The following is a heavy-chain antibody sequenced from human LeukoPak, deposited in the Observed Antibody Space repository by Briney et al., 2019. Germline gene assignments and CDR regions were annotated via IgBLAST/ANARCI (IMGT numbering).Heavy chain of an antibody. Sequence: GGSLRLSCTVSGFTVSSNSMSWVRQAPGKGLEWVSYISSSSSTIYYADSVKGRFTISRDNARNSLYLQMNSLRAEDTAVYYCARSKGQDITYYYGSGSYRGRYYYYMDVWGKGTTVTISS. CDR1: GFTVSSNS. J-gene: IGHJ6*03. V-gene: IGHV3-48*01. D-gene: IGHD3-10*01. CDR3: ARSKGQDITYYYGSGSYRGRYYYYMDV. CDR2: ISSSSSTI.